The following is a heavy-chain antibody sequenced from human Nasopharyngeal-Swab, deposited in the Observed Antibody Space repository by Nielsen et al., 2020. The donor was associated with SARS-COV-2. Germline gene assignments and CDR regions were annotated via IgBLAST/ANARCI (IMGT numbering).Heavy chain of an antibody. CDR1: GFTFSSSW. CDR3: ARAGEYRFDY. V-gene: IGHV3-74*01. Sequence: GGSLRLSCAGSGFTFSSSWLHWVRQAPGEGLVWVARLNGDATTVDYADSVNGRFTISRDNAKNTLYLQMNGLRDEDTAIYYCARAGEYRFDYWGQGTLVTVSS. CDR2: LNGDATTV. D-gene: IGHD7-27*01. J-gene: IGHJ4*02.